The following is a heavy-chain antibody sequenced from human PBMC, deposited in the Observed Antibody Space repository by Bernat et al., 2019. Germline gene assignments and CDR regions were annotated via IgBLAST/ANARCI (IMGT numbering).Heavy chain of an antibody. V-gene: IGHV3-30*02. CDR1: GFTFSSYG. D-gene: IGHD6-13*01. CDR3: AKDQYSSSWYYFDY. CDR2: IRYDGSNK. Sequence: QVQLVESGGGVVQPGGSLRLSCAASGFTFSSYGMHWVRQAPGKGLEWVAFIRYDGSNKYYADSVKGRFPISRDNSKNTLYLQMNSLRAEDTAVYYCAKDQYSSSWYYFDYWGQGTLVTVSS. J-gene: IGHJ4*02.